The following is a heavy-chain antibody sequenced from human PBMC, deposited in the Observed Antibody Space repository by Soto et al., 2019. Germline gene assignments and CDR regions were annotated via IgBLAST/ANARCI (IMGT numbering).Heavy chain of an antibody. Sequence: EVQLVESGGGLVQPGGSLRLSCVVSGFTFSSYWMHCVRQDPGKGLVWVSHINSDGSSTTYADSVKCRFTISRDNAKKTLFLQMNSLRAEDTAVYYCVSDDIGLGIYYWGLGTLVTVSS. CDR3: VSDDIGLGIYY. J-gene: IGHJ4*02. CDR2: INSDGSST. V-gene: IGHV3-74*01. D-gene: IGHD1-26*01. CDR1: GFTFSSYW.